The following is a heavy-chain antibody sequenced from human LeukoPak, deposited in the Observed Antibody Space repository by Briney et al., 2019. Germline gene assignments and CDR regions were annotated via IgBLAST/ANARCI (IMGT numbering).Heavy chain of an antibody. Sequence: GRSLRLSCAASGFTFSSYGMHWVRQAPGKGLEWVAVISYDGSNKYCADSVKGRFTISRDNSKNTLYLQMNSLRAEDTAVYYCAKDLDYYDSSGFIVGDYWGQGTLVTVSS. J-gene: IGHJ4*02. CDR1: GFTFSSYG. V-gene: IGHV3-30*18. D-gene: IGHD3-22*01. CDR2: ISYDGSNK. CDR3: AKDLDYYDSSGFIVGDY.